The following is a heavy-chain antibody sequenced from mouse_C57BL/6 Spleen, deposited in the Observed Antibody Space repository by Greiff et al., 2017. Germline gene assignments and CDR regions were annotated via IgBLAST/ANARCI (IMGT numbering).Heavy chain of an antibody. J-gene: IGHJ2*01. CDR2: IDPETGGT. CDR1: GYTFTDYE. CDR3: TRRGGSSYED. V-gene: IGHV1-15*01. Sequence: VQLQQSGAELVRPGASVTLSCKASGYTFTDYEMHWVKQTPVHGLEWIGAIDPETGGTAYNQKFKGKAILTADKSSSTAYMELRSLTSEDSAVYYCTRRGGSSYEDWGQGTTLTVSS. D-gene: IGHD1-1*01.